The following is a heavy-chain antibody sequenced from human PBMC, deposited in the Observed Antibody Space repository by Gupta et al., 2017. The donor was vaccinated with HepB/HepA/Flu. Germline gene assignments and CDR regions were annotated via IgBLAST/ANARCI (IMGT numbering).Heavy chain of an antibody. V-gene: IGHV4-59*12. D-gene: IGHD1-26*01. CDR2: IYYSGST. CDR3: ARDSGSYYDY. J-gene: IGHJ4*02. Sequence: QVQLQESGPGLVKPSETLSITCTVSGGSISSYYWSWIRQPPGKGLEWIGYIYYSGSTNYNPSLKSRVTISVDTSKNQFSLKLSSVTAADTAVYYCARDSGSYYDYWGQGTLVTVAS. CDR1: GGSISSYY.